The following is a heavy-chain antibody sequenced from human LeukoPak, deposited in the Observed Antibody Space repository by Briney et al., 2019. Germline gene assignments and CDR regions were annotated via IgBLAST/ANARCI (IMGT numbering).Heavy chain of an antibody. CDR1: GFTFSSYG. CDR3: ASRNQYCGGDCFWAFDI. D-gene: IGHD2-21*02. J-gene: IGHJ3*02. CDR2: IWYDGSNK. Sequence: GRSLRLSCAASGFTFSSYGMHWVRQAPGKGLEWVAVIWYDGSNKYYADSVKGRFTTSRDNSKNTLYLQMNSLRAEDTAVYYCASRNQYCGGDCFWAFDIWGRGTMVTVSS. V-gene: IGHV3-33*01.